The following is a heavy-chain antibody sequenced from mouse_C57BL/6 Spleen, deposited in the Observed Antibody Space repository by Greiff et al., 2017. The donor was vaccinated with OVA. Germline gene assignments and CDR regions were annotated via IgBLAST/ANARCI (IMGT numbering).Heavy chain of an antibody. CDR1: GYAFSSYW. CDR3: ARPLITTVVRDAMDY. V-gene: IGHV1-80*01. Sequence: VQLQESGAELVKPGASVKISCKASGYAFSSYWMNWVKQRPGKGLEWIGQIYPGDGDTNYNGKFKGKATLTADKSSSTAYMQLSSLTSEDSAVYFCARPLITTVVRDAMDYWGQGTSVTVSS. CDR2: IYPGDGDT. D-gene: IGHD1-1*01. J-gene: IGHJ4*01.